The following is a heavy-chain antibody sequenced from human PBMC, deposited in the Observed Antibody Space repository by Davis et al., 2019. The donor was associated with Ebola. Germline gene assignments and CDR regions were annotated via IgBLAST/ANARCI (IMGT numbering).Heavy chain of an antibody. CDR1: GGSISSYY. V-gene: IGHV4-59*01. CDR2: IYYSGST. D-gene: IGHD2-15*01. Sequence: PSETLSLTCTVSGGSISSYYWSWIRQPPGKGLEWIGYIYYSGSTNYNPSLKSRVTISVDTSKNQFSLKLSSVTAADTAVYYCARDCSGGSCLDAFDIWGQGTMVTVSS. CDR3: ARDCSGGSCLDAFDI. J-gene: IGHJ3*02.